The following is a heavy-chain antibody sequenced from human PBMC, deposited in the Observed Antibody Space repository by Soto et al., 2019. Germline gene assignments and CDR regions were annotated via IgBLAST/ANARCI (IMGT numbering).Heavy chain of an antibody. CDR3: ARELRGYSYGPGEVY. D-gene: IGHD5-18*01. CDR1: GGSITSSSYS. Sequence: SETLSLTCTVSGGSITSSSYSWSWIRQSPGEGLEWIGHIYSSGSAYYNPSLMSRVTMSMDTSKNQFSLNLNSVTVADTAVYFCARELRGYSYGPGEVYWGRGTLVTVSS. J-gene: IGHJ4*02. CDR2: IYSSGSA. V-gene: IGHV4-30-4*01.